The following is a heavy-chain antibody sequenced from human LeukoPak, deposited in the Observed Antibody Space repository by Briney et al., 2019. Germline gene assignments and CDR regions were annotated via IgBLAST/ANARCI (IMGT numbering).Heavy chain of an antibody. J-gene: IGHJ4*02. CDR3: TREWPSTGYFDY. Sequence: GASVKVSCKASGYSLTSYFMHWVRQAPGQGLEWMGVMNPSGDGTTFTQKFQGRVTVTRDMSTSTDFMELTSLRSEDTAVYFCTREWPSTGYFDYWGQRTLVTVSS. CDR2: MNPSGDGT. D-gene: IGHD1-1*01. V-gene: IGHV1-46*01. CDR1: GYSLTSYF.